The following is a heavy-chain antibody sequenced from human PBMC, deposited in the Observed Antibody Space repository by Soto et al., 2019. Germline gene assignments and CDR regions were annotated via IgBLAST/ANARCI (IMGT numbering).Heavy chain of an antibody. Sequence: SETLSLTCAVYCGSFSGYYWSWIRQPPGKGLEWIGEINHSGSTNYNPSLKSRVTISVDTSKNQFSLKLSSVTAADTAVYYCARWGIVATTRLLNAFDIWGQGTMVTVSS. CDR2: INHSGST. D-gene: IGHD5-12*01. CDR3: ARWGIVATTRLLNAFDI. J-gene: IGHJ3*02. V-gene: IGHV4-34*01. CDR1: CGSFSGYY.